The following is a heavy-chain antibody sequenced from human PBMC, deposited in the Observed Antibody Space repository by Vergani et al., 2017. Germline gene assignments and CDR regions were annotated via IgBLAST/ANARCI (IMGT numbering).Heavy chain of an antibody. V-gene: IGHV3-7*01. Sequence: EVHLEESGGGLVQPGGSLRLSCAASGFTFGDYYMTWIRLAPGKGLDWVASIKRDGTETFYVDSVKGRFTISRDNAKTTLYLQMNSLRDEDRGVYYCARISVGSAPYLHYWGQGTLVTVAS. CDR2: IKRDGTET. J-gene: IGHJ1*01. CDR1: GFTFGDYY. D-gene: IGHD2-15*01. CDR3: ARISVGSAPYLHY.